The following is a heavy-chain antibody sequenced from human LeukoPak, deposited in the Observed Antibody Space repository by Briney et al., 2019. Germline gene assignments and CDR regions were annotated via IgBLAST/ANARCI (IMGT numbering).Heavy chain of an antibody. CDR1: GGSINSGDYY. Sequence: SQTLSLTCTVSGGSINSGDYYWSWIRQHPGKGLEWIGYIYYSWSTYYNPSLKSRVTISVDTSKKQFSLKLSSVTAADTAVYYCARDNPLSAGIKTGFDPWGQGTLVTVSS. D-gene: IGHD3-16*02. CDR3: ARDNPLSAGIKTGFDP. J-gene: IGHJ5*02. V-gene: IGHV4-31*03. CDR2: IYYSWST.